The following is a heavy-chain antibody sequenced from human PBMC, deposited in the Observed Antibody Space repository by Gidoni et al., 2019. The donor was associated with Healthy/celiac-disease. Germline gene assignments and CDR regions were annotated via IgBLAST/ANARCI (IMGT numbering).Heavy chain of an antibody. J-gene: IGHJ4*02. V-gene: IGHV3-23*01. CDR3: AKGGSGYSSGQRGWYVLGLDY. Sequence: EVQLLESGGGLVQPGGSLRLSCAASGFTFSSYAMSWVRQAPGKGLEWVSAISGSGGSTYYADSVKGRFTISRDNSKNTLYLQMNSLRAEDTAVYYCAKGGSGYSSGQRGWYVLGLDYWGQGTLVTVSS. D-gene: IGHD6-19*01. CDR2: ISGSGGST. CDR1: GFTFSSYA.